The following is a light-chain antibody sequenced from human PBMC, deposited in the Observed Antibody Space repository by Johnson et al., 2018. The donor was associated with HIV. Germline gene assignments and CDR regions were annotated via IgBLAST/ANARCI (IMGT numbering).Light chain of an antibody. CDR1: SSNIGRNY. J-gene: IGLJ1*01. Sequence: QSVLTQPPSVSAAPGQKVTISCSGSSSNIGRNYVSWYQQLPGTAPKLLIFDNNKRPSGIPDRFSASKSGTSATLGITGLQTGDEADYYCGTWDSSLSAHYVSGTGTKVTFL. CDR2: DNN. V-gene: IGLV1-51*01. CDR3: GTWDSSLSAHYV.